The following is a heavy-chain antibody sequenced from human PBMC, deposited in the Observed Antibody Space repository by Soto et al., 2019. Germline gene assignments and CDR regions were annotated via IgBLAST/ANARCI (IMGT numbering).Heavy chain of an antibody. D-gene: IGHD3-3*01. CDR2: INHSGST. V-gene: IGHV4-34*01. J-gene: IGHJ6*02. Sequence: SETLSLTCAVYGGSFSGYYWSWIRQPPGKGLEWIGEINHSGSTNYNPSLKSRVTISVDTSKNQFSLKLSSVTAADTAVYYCARGRGNTYYDFWSGYHGGEYSYYGMDVSGPGTTVTVS. CDR1: GGSFSGYY. CDR3: ARGRGNTYYDFWSGYHGGEYSYYGMDV.